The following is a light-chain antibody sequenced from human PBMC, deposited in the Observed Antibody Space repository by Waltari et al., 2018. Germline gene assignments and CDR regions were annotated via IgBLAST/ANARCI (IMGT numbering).Light chain of an antibody. J-gene: IGKJ3*01. Sequence: DIQMTQSPSSVSASVGDRVSITCRSSQVLNSWLALYQQKPGKAPKLLISAASRLQSGVPPRFSGAGSGRDFTLTISSLQPEDFATYYCQQADSFPFTFGPGTKVDIK. CDR1: QVLNSW. V-gene: IGKV1D-12*01. CDR2: AAS. CDR3: QQADSFPFT.